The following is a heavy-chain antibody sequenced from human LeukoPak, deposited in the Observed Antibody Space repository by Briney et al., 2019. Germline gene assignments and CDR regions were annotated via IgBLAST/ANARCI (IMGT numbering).Heavy chain of an antibody. J-gene: IGHJ4*02. CDR2: INHSGST. CDR1: GGSFSGYY. V-gene: IGHV4-34*01. D-gene: IGHD2-21*02. Sequence: PSETLSLTCAVSGGSFSGYYWSWIRQPPGKGLEWIGEINHSGSTNYNPSLKSRVTISVDTSKNQFSLKLSSVTAADTAVYYCASQGAVTALFNYWGQGTLVTVSS. CDR3: ASQGAVTALFNY.